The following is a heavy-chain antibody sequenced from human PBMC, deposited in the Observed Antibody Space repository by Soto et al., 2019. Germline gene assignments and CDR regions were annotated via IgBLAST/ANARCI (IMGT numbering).Heavy chain of an antibody. Sequence: QVQLQESGPGLVKPSGTLSLTCAVSGGSISSRDWWSWVRQPPGKGLEWIGEIYHSGSTSYNPSLKSRVAISVDQSKNQFSLKLSSVTAADTAVYYCARGTPYYYESTGYHYGYFQHWGQGTLVTVSS. V-gene: IGHV4-4*02. CDR1: GGSISSRDW. CDR2: IYHSGST. J-gene: IGHJ1*01. CDR3: ARGTPYYYESTGYHYGYFQH. D-gene: IGHD3-22*01.